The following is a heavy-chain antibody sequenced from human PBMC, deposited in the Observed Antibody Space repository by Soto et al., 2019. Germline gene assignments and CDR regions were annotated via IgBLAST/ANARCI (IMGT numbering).Heavy chain of an antibody. V-gene: IGHV1-18*01. CDR2: ISAYNGNT. Sequence: ASVKVARKASCYTLSRHGNSWVGQAPGQGLEWMGWISAYNGNTNYAQKLQGRVTMTTDTSTGTAYMELRSPRSDDTAVYYCARETAAAGRDYWGQGTLVTVSS. CDR3: ARETAAAGRDY. D-gene: IGHD6-13*01. CDR1: CYTLSRHG. J-gene: IGHJ4*02.